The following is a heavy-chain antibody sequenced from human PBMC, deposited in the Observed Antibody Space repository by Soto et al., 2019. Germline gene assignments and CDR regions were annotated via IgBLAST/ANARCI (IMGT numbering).Heavy chain of an antibody. CDR2: IYYNGST. J-gene: IGHJ5*02. V-gene: IGHV4-59*01. Sequence: SETLSLTCTVSGGSISSYYWSWIRQPPGKGLEWIGYIYYNGSTNYNPTNKSRVTKSVDKSKNQFSMKLNSVTAADTSVYYCARAVDIVATTTGSWFDPWGQGTLVTVSS. D-gene: IGHD5-12*01. CDR3: ARAVDIVATTTGSWFDP. CDR1: GGSISSYY.